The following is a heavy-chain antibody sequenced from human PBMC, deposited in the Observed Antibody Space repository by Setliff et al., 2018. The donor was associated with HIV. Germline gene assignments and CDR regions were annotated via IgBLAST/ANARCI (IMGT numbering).Heavy chain of an antibody. V-gene: IGHV4-61*02. CDR3: ARDAGYCGGDCYPMVLDV. Sequence: PSETLSLTCTVSGGSISSGSYYWSWIRQPAGKGLEWIGRIYTSGGTNYNPSLKSRVTISVDTSKNQFSLKLSSVTAADTAVYYCARDAGYCGGDCYPMVLDVWGKGTTVTVSS. CDR1: GGSISSGSYY. CDR2: IYTSGGT. J-gene: IGHJ6*04. D-gene: IGHD2-21*01.